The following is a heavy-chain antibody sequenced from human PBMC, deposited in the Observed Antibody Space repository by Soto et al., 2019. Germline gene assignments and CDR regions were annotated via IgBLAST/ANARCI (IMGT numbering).Heavy chain of an antibody. J-gene: IGHJ6*02. V-gene: IGHV3-33*01. CDR1: GFTFSNYG. Sequence: QVQMVESGGGVVQPGRSLRLSCAASGFTFSNYGMHWVRQAPGKGLEWVAVIWYDGSNKYYADSVKGRFTISRDNSKNTLYLQMNSLRGEDTAVYYCARGSYSMDVWGQGTTVTVSS. CDR2: IWYDGSNK. CDR3: ARGSYSMDV.